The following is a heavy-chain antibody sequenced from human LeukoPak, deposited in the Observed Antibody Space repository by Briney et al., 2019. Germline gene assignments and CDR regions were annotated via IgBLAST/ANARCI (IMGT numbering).Heavy chain of an antibody. D-gene: IGHD6-13*01. V-gene: IGHV4-30-4*01. CDR3: AREAHIGIAAAGVDY. CDR2: IYYSGST. CDR1: GGSISGGDYY. J-gene: IGHJ4*02. Sequence: SETLSLTCTVSGGSISGGDYYWSWIRQPPGKGLEWIGYIYYSGSTYYNPSLKSRVTISVDTSKNQFSLKLSSVTAADTAVYYCAREAHIGIAAAGVDYWGQGTLVTVSS.